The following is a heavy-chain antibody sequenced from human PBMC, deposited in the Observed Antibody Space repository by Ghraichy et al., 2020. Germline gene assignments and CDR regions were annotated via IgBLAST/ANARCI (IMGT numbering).Heavy chain of an antibody. V-gene: IGHV4-31*03. J-gene: IGHJ3*02. CDR2: IYYSGST. D-gene: IGHD6-13*01. CDR1: GGSISSGGYY. CDR3: ARDQQQSYDAFDI. Sequence: SETLSLTCTVSGGSISSGGYYWSWIRQHPGKGLEWIGYIYYSGSTYYNPSLKSRVTISVDTSKNQFSLKLSSVTAADTAVYFCARDQQQSYDAFDIWGQGTMVTVSS.